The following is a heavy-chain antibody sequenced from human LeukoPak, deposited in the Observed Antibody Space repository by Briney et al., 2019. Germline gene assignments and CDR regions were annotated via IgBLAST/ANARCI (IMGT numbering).Heavy chain of an antibody. CDR3: ASLWPHRPPDY. J-gene: IGHJ4*02. V-gene: IGHV3-48*03. CDR2: ISSRGSTM. Sequence: GGSLRLSCAASGFTLSSYKMNWVRQAPGKGLEWVSYISSRGSTMYYADSVKGPFSLSRDNAQNSLYRQMHSLRAEDTAVYDCASLWPHRPPDYWGQGTLVTVSS. CDR1: GFTLSSYK.